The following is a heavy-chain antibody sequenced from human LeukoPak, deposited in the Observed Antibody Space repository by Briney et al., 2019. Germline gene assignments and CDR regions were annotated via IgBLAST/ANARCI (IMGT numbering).Heavy chain of an antibody. J-gene: IGHJ6*02. D-gene: IGHD2-21*02. Sequence: ASVKVSCKPFGGTLSNLALSWVRQAPGQGLEWMGGIIPIFGAPNYAQQFQDRLTLSADLSTNTAFMELSSLTSDDTAVYFCARRHCGGDCYSTYYYYYGLDVWGQGTTVTVSS. V-gene: IGHV1-69*13. CDR1: GGTLSNLA. CDR3: ARRHCGGDCYSTYYYYYGLDV. CDR2: IIPIFGAP.